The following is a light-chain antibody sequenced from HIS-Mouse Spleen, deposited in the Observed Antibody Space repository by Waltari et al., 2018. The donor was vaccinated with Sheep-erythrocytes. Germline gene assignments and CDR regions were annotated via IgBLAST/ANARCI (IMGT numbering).Light chain of an antibody. CDR1: QSISSY. J-gene: IGKJ2*01. V-gene: IGKV1-39*01. CDR3: QQSYSTPYT. Sequence: DIQMTQSPSSLSASVGDRVTITCRASQSISSYLNWYQQKPGKAPKLLIYAASSLQSAVPSRFSGSGSETDFTLTISSLRPEDFATYYCQQSYSTPYTFGQGTKLEIK. CDR2: AAS.